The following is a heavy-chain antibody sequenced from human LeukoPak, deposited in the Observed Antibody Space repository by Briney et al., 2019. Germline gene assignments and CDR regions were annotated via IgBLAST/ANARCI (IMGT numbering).Heavy chain of an antibody. Sequence: SETLSLTCTVSGGSISSYYWSWIRQPPGKGLGWIGYISYSGSTNYNPSLKSRVTISVDTSKNQFSLKLSSVTAADTAVYYCARFIYGFDPWGQGTLVTVSS. CDR3: ARFIYGFDP. CDR1: GGSISSYY. D-gene: IGHD2-2*02. V-gene: IGHV4-59*01. CDR2: ISYSGST. J-gene: IGHJ5*02.